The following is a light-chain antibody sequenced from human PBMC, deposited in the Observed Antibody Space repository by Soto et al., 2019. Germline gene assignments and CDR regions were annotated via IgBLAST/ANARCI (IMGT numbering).Light chain of an antibody. J-gene: IGKJ3*01. CDR3: KKYNSPPKT. CDR2: AAS. CDR1: QDITHY. Sequence: DIQMTQSPSSLSASVGDRVTITCRASQDITHYLAWHQQKPGKAPQLLIYAASALQSGVPSRFSGRRSGTVFTLTISALQPKDFAIYYCKKYNSPPKTFAPGTKVDIK. V-gene: IGKV1-27*01.